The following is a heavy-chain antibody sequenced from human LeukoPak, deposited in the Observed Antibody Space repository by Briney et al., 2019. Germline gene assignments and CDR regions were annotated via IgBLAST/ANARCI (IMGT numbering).Heavy chain of an antibody. CDR2: ISGSGGST. CDR1: GFTFSSYA. Sequence: GGSLRLSCAASGFTFSSYAMSWVRQAPGKGLEWVSAISGSGGSTYYADSVKGWFTISRDNSKNTLYLQMNSLRAEDTAVYYCAKGSCGYSGYDCHYFDYWGQGTLVTVSS. D-gene: IGHD5-12*01. V-gene: IGHV3-23*01. J-gene: IGHJ4*02. CDR3: AKGSCGYSGYDCHYFDY.